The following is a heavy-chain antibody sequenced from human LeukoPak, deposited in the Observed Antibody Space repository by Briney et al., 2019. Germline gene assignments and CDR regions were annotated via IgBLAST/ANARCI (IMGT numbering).Heavy chain of an antibody. CDR3: ARDGSGSYYAFDY. CDR2: IIPIFGTA. Sequence: GSSVKVSCKASGGTFSSYAISWVRQAPGQGLEWMGGIIPIFGTANYAQKFQGRVTITADESTSTAYMELSSLRSEVTAVYYCARDGSGSYYAFDYWGQGTLVTVPS. J-gene: IGHJ4*02. CDR1: GGTFSSYA. V-gene: IGHV1-69*01. D-gene: IGHD1-26*01.